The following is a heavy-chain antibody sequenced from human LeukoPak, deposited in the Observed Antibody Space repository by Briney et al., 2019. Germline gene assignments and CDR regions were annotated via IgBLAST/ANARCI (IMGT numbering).Heavy chain of an antibody. V-gene: IGHV3-23*01. Sequence: GGCLRLSWTASGYTFRTYAMNWVRQAPGKGLEWLSGISGSGNGTYYADSVKGRFTISRDNSKNMVYLQMNSLTVEDAATYYCAKRTMSAFDSWGQGTLLIVSS. CDR2: ISGSGNGT. D-gene: IGHD5-24*01. J-gene: IGHJ4*02. CDR3: AKRTMSAFDS. CDR1: GYTFRTYA.